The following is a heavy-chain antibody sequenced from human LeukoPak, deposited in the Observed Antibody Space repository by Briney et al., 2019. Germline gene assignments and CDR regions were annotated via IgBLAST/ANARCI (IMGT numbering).Heavy chain of an antibody. J-gene: IGHJ4*02. D-gene: IGHD3/OR15-3a*01. Sequence: GGSLRLSCVASGFTFNYYAIHWVRQAPGKGLEWVAVISFDGKNKFYADSVKGRFTISRDNSKNTLYLQMNSLKPEDTAVYFCARDSCLKWTEYYFDFWGQGTLVTVSS. CDR1: GFTFNYYA. CDR2: ISFDGKNK. V-gene: IGHV3-30*04. CDR3: ARDSCLKWTEYYFDF.